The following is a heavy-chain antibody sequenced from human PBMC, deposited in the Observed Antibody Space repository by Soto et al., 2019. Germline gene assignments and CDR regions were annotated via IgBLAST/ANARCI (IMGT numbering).Heavy chain of an antibody. Sequence: QVQLQESGPGLVKPSGTLSLTCAVPGGSISSSNWWSWVRQPPGKGLEWFGEIYHSGNTNYNPSLKSRVTISVDKSKNQFSLKLSSVTAADTAVYYCARDRNCSSTSCYPYGMDVWGQGTTVTVSS. J-gene: IGHJ6*02. CDR3: ARDRNCSSTSCYPYGMDV. CDR1: GGSISSSNW. D-gene: IGHD2-2*01. V-gene: IGHV4-4*02. CDR2: IYHSGNT.